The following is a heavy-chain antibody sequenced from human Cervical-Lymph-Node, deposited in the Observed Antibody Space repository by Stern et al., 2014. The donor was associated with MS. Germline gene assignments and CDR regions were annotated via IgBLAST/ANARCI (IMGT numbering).Heavy chain of an antibody. D-gene: IGHD6-19*01. V-gene: IGHV3-30-3*01. Sequence: VQLVESGGGVVQPGRSLRLSCAASGFTFSSYAMHWVRQAPGKGLEWVAVISYDGSNKYYADSVKDRFTISRDNSTNTLYLQMNSLRAEDTAVDYCARDRGYSSGWRYYFDYWGQGTLVTVSS. CDR1: GFTFSSYA. CDR2: ISYDGSNK. J-gene: IGHJ4*02. CDR3: ARDRGYSSGWRYYFDY.